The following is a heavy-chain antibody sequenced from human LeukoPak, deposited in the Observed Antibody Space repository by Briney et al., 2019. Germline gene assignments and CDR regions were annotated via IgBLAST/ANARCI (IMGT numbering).Heavy chain of an antibody. J-gene: IGHJ4*02. V-gene: IGHV4-39*07. D-gene: IGHD2-15*01. Sequence: PSETLSLTCTVSGGSISSSSYYWGWIRQPPGKGLEWIGSIYYTGSTYYNPSLKSRVTISVDTSKNQFSLKLSSVTAADTAVYYCARVSGIYSIYYFDYWGQGTLVTVSS. CDR3: ARVSGIYSIYYFDY. CDR2: IYYTGST. CDR1: GGSISSSSYY.